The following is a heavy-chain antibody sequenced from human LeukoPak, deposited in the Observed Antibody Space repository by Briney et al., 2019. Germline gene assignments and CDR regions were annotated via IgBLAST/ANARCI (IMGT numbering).Heavy chain of an antibody. V-gene: IGHV3-48*04. CDR3: AKAASNWGLEDAFDI. J-gene: IGHJ3*02. D-gene: IGHD7-27*01. Sequence: GGSLRLSCAASGFTFSSYTMNWVRQPPGKGLEWVSNIGTSSTTIYYADSVKGRFTISRDNAKNSLYLQMNSLRAEDMALYYCAKAASNWGLEDAFDIWGQGTMVTVSS. CDR2: IGTSSTTI. CDR1: GFTFSSYT.